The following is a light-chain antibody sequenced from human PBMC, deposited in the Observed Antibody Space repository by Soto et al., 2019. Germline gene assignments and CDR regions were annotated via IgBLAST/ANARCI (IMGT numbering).Light chain of an antibody. Sequence: EGVLTQSPGTLYLSPGARANLSCRASQFVSSTYLAWYQQRPGQAPRLLIYGASSRATGVPDRFSGGGSETDFTLTISRLESEDSAVYFCQQYGMSPFTFGGGTKVEI. J-gene: IGKJ4*01. V-gene: IGKV3-20*01. CDR3: QQYGMSPFT. CDR1: QFVSSTY. CDR2: GAS.